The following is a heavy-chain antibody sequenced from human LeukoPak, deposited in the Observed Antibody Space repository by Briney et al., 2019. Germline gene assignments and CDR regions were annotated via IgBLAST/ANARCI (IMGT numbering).Heavy chain of an antibody. V-gene: IGHV3-23*01. CDR2: ISGSGGST. D-gene: IGHD6-19*01. J-gene: IGHJ4*02. CDR1: GFTFSSYA. Sequence: GGSLRLSCAASGFTFSSYAMSWVRQAPGKGLEWVSAISGSGGSTYYADSVKGRFTISRDNSKNTPYLQMNSLRAEDTAVYYCAKGGYSSGWDPTGYWGQGTLVTVSS. CDR3: AKGGYSSGWDPTGY.